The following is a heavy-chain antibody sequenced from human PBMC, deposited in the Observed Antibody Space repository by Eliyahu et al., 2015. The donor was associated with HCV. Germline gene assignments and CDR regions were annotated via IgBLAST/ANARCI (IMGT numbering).Heavy chain of an antibody. CDR2: IKHSGST. V-gene: IGHV4-34*01. Sequence: IRQPPGKGLEWIGEIKHSGSTKYNPSLESRLTISLXTSKNXFSLKXRSVTAADTAVYYCARIRARFRIWDTSGPRDDAFDIWGQGTKVTVSS. CDR3: ARIRARFRIWDTSGPRDDAFDI. D-gene: IGHD3-22*01. J-gene: IGHJ3*02.